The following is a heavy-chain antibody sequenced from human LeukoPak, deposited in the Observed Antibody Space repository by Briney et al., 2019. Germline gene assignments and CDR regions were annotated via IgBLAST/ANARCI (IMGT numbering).Heavy chain of an antibody. CDR1: GYTFADYF. Sequence: GASVKVSCKTSGYTFADYFIHWVRQAPGQGLEYMGRINANSGGTEYQQKFQGRVTMTSDMSISTAYVEVNWLISDDTAIYYCARDVSSTPNWEFDYWGQGTTVTVSS. CDR3: ARDVSSTPNWEFDY. CDR2: INANSGGT. V-gene: IGHV1-2*06. D-gene: IGHD1-26*01. J-gene: IGHJ4*02.